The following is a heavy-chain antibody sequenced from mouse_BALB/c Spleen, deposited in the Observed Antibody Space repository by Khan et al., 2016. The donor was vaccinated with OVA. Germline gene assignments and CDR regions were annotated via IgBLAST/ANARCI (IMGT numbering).Heavy chain of an antibody. CDR3: ARISSYWYSDV. D-gene: IGHD6-2*01. V-gene: IGHV9-1*02. CDR1: GYTFTNYG. CDR2: ISTYTGEP. J-gene: IGHJ1*01. Sequence: IQLVQSGPELKKPGETVKISCKASGYTFTNYGMNWVKQAPGKALKWMGWISTYTGEPTYADDFKGRFVFSLETSASTAYLQISNLKNEDMTTYFCARISSYWYSDVWGAGTTVTVSS.